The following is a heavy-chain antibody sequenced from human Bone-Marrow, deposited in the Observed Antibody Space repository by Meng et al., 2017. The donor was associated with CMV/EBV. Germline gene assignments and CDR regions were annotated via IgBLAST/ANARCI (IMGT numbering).Heavy chain of an antibody. J-gene: IGHJ6*02. CDR3: TTVPLGYCSSTSCYIGSYGMDV. V-gene: IGHV3-15*01. Sequence: GESLKISCAASGFTFSAYTMDWVRQAPGKGLEWVGRIKSKTDGGTTDYAAPVKGRFTISRDDSKNTLYLQMNSLKTEDTAVYYCTTVPLGYCSSTSCYIGSYGMDVWGQGTTVTVYS. CDR1: GFTFSAYT. CDR2: IKSKTDGGTT. D-gene: IGHD2-2*02.